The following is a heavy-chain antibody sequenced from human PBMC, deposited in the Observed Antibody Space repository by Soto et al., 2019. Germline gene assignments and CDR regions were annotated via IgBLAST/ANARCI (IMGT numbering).Heavy chain of an antibody. J-gene: IGHJ6*02. V-gene: IGHV1-69*13. Sequence: ASVKVSCKASGGTFSSYAISWVRQAPGQGLEWMGGIIPIFGTANYAQKFQGRVTITADESTSTAYMELSSLRSEDTAVYYCATRYSGYDARYYYYGMDVWGQGTTVTVSS. CDR2: IIPIFGTA. CDR1: GGTFSSYA. D-gene: IGHD5-12*01. CDR3: ATRYSGYDARYYYYGMDV.